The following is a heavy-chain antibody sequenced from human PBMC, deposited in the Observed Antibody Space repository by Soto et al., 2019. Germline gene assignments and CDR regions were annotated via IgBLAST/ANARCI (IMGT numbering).Heavy chain of an antibody. D-gene: IGHD2-15*01. V-gene: IGHV3-23*01. CDR3: VKGGWLDV. CDR1: GFSFSNYE. CDR2: INPSSGTT. J-gene: IGHJ6*02. Sequence: EVQLLESGGGLVQPGGSQRLACAASGFSFSNYEMTWARQAPGKGLEWVAFINPSSGTTHYADSVKGRFTISRDNSKDTLYLQLSSLRVEDTAVYYCVKGGWLDVWGQGTTVTVSS.